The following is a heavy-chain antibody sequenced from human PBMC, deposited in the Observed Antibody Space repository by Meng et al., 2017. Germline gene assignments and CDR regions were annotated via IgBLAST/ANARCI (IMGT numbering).Heavy chain of an antibody. CDR1: GGSFSGYY. J-gene: IGHJ5*02. D-gene: IGHD3-10*01. CDR2: INHSGST. CDR3: ARGLRITMVRGVKGWFDP. Sequence: QVPLQEWGVGLLKPAETLSLTCAVYGGSFSGYYWSWIRQPPGKGLEWIGEINHSGSTNYNPSLKSRVTISVDTSKNQFSLKLSSVTAADTAVYYCARGLRITMVRGVKGWFDPWGQGTLVTVSS. V-gene: IGHV4-34*01.